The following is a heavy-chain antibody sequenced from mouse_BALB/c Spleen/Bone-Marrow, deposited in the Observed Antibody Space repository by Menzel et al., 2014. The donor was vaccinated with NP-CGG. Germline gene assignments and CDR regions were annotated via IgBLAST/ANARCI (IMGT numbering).Heavy chain of an antibody. D-gene: IGHD1-1*01. Sequence: QVQLKESGGEMGKPGGSGKMSCKGSGYTFSSYWKHWVKKRPGQGLGWIGYISPTTGYTEYSQKFKDKASLTADKSSSTAYMQLSSLTSEDSAVYYCARYGNFLAMDYWGQGPSVTVSS. CDR2: ISPTTGYT. J-gene: IGHJ4*01. CDR1: GYTFSSYW. CDR3: ARYGNFLAMDY. V-gene: IGHV1-7*01.